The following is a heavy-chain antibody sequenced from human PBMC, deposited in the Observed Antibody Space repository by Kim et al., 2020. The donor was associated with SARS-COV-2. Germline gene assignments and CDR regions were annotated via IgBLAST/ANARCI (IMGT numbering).Heavy chain of an antibody. CDR3: ARGPYGSGSYYTDDAFDI. CDR2: IWYDGSNK. D-gene: IGHD3-10*01. CDR1: GFTFSSYG. V-gene: IGHV3-33*01. Sequence: GGSLRLSCAASGFTFSSYGMHWVRQAPGKGLEWVAVIWYDGSNKYYADSVKGRFTISRDNSKNTLYLQMNSLRAEDTAVYYCARGPYGSGSYYTDDAFDIWGQGTMVTVSS. J-gene: IGHJ3*02.